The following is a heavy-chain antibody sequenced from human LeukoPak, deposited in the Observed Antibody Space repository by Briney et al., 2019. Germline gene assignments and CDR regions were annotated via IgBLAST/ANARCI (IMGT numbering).Heavy chain of an antibody. J-gene: IGHJ3*02. D-gene: IGHD6-13*01. CDR1: GGSISSYY. V-gene: IGHV4-59*01. Sequence: SETLSLTSTVSGGSISSYYWSWIRQPPGKGLEWIGYISYSGSTNYNPSLKSRGTISIDKSKTQFSLKLNSVTAADTAVYYCARDGGSSWLDAFDIWGQGTMVTVSS. CDR3: ARDGGSSWLDAFDI. CDR2: ISYSGST.